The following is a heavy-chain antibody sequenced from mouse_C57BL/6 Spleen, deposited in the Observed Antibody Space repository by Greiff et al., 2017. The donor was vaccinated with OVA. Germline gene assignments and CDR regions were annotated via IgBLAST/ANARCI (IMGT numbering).Heavy chain of an antibody. CDR1: GYTFTSYW. CDR3: ARGDYYGSSYWYFDV. J-gene: IGHJ1*03. CDR2: IYPSDSET. Sequence: VQLVESGAELVRPGSSVKLSCKASGYTFTSYWMDWVKQRPGQGLEWIGNIYPSDSETHYNQKFKDKATLTVDKSSSTAYMQLSSLTSEDSAVYYCARGDYYGSSYWYFDVWGTGTTVTVSS. D-gene: IGHD1-1*01. V-gene: IGHV1-61*01.